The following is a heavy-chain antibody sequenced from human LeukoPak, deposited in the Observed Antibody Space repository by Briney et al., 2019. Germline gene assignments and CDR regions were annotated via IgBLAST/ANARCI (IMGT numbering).Heavy chain of an antibody. CDR1: GFTFSSNG. CDR3: ARAHYYDSSGLDY. CDR2: ISSSGSTI. J-gene: IGHJ4*02. Sequence: GGSLRLSCAASGFTFSSNGMTWVRQAPGNGLEWVSYISSSGSTIYYADSVKGRFTISRDNAKNSLYLQMNSLRAEDTAVYYCARAHYYDSSGLDYWGQGTLVTVSS. V-gene: IGHV3-48*04. D-gene: IGHD3-22*01.